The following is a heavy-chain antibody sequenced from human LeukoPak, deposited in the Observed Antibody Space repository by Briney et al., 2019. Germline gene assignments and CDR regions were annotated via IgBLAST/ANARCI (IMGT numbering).Heavy chain of an antibody. CDR2: MSSSATYI. D-gene: IGHD6-13*01. V-gene: IGHV3-21*01. J-gene: IGHJ3*02. CDR3: TRDPSGQQLVDAFDI. Sequence: GGSLRLSCAAPGLIFSNYNMNWVRQAPGKGLEWVSSMSSSATYIYYADSVKGRFIISRDNAKNSLYLQMNSLRAEDTAVYYCTRDPSGQQLVDAFDIWGQGTMVTVSS. CDR1: GLIFSNYN.